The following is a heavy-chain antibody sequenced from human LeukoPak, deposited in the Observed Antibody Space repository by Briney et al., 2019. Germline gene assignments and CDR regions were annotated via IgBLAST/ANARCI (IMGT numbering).Heavy chain of an antibody. D-gene: IGHD3-3*01. J-gene: IGHJ3*02. V-gene: IGHV3-30*03. CDR1: GFTFSSYG. Sequence: GGSLRLSCAASGFTFSSYGMHWVRQAPGKGLEWVAVISYDGSNKYYADSVKGRFTISRDNSKNTLYLQMNSLRAEDTAVYYCARVLRFLEWLLGGPDAFDIWGQGTMVTVSS. CDR3: ARVLRFLEWLLGGPDAFDI. CDR2: ISYDGSNK.